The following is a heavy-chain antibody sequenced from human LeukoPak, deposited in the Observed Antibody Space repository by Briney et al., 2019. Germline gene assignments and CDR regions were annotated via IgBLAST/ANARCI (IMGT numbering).Heavy chain of an antibody. CDR1: GGTFSSYA. Sequence: GASVKVSCKASGGTFSSYAINWVRQAPGQGLEWMGRIIPILGIANYAQKFQGRVTITADKSTSTAYMELSSLRSEDTAVYYCARDDYSGYDINYYYYGMDVWGQGTTVTVSS. D-gene: IGHD5-12*01. J-gene: IGHJ6*02. V-gene: IGHV1-69*04. CDR3: ARDDYSGYDINYYYYGMDV. CDR2: IIPILGIA.